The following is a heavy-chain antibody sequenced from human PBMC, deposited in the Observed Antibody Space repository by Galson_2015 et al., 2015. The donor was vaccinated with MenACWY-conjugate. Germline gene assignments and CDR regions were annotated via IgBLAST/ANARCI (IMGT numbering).Heavy chain of an antibody. Sequence: SLRLSCAASGFSVNSHFMGWVRQAPGKGLEWVALLYADGTSRYADSVKGRFTISRATLRHSLPLQMHGLRAEDTAMYFCAKIVRHPVGPYFDSWGQGTLVLVSS. V-gene: IGHV3-53*01. CDR1: GFSVNSHF. J-gene: IGHJ4*02. CDR2: LYADGTS. CDR3: AKIVRHPVGPYFDS. D-gene: IGHD3/OR15-3a*01.